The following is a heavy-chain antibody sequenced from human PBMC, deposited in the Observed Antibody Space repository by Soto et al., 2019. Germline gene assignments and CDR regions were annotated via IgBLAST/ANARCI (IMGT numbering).Heavy chain of an antibody. V-gene: IGHV3-33*01. CDR1: GFSFSSYG. J-gene: IGHJ6*02. Sequence: RLSCAASGFSFSSYGMHWVRQAPGKGLEWVAVIWHDGSKTYYADSVKGRLIISRDNSKNTLYVQINSLRAEDRGVYFCARGSIVAAEYGMDVWGHGTTVTVSS. CDR2: IWHDGSKT. CDR3: ARGSIVAAEYGMDV. D-gene: IGHD6-13*01.